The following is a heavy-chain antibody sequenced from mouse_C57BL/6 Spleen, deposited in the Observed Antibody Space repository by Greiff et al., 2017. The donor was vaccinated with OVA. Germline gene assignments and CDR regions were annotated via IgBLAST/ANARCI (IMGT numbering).Heavy chain of an antibody. CDR3: VRPIYDGYDGEN. D-gene: IGHD2-2*01. V-gene: IGHV10-1*01. J-gene: IGHJ3*01. CDR1: GFSFNTYA. Sequence: EVQRVESGGGLVQPKGSLKLSCAASGFSFNTYAMNWVRQAPGKGLEWVARIRSKSNNYATYYADSVKDRFTISRDDSESMLYLQMNNLKTEDTAMYYCVRPIYDGYDGENWGQGTLVTVSA. CDR2: IRSKSNNYAT.